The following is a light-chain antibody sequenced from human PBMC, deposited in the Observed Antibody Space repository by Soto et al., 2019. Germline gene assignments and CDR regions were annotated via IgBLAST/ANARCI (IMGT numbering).Light chain of an antibody. J-gene: IGKJ2*01. Sequence: DIPMTQSPSTLSASVGDRVTITCRASQSISTWLAWYQQKPGKAPKFLIYKASILESGVPSRFSGSGSGTEFTLTISSLQPDDFATYYCQQYNSWYTFGQGTKLEIK. V-gene: IGKV1-5*03. CDR2: KAS. CDR3: QQYNSWYT. CDR1: QSISTW.